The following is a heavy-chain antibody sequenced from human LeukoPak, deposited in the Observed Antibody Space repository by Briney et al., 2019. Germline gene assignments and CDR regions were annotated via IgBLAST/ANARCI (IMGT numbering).Heavy chain of an antibody. D-gene: IGHD3-10*01. V-gene: IGHV1-2*02. J-gene: IGHJ4*02. CDR3: ARGPFSLWFGELFSKYYFDY. CDR1: GYTFTSYD. Sequence: ASVKVSCKASGYTFTSYDINWVRQAPGQGLEWMGWINPNSGGTNYAQKFQGRVTMTRDTSISTAYMELSRLRSDDTAVYYCARGPFSLWFGELFSKYYFDYWGQGTLVTVSS. CDR2: INPNSGGT.